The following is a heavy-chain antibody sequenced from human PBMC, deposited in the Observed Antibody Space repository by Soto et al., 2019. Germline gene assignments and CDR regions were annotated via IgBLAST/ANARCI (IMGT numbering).Heavy chain of an antibody. V-gene: IGHV4-34*01. D-gene: IGHD6-13*01. CDR3: ASPFGYSSSWYLVHNNFDY. J-gene: IGHJ4*02. CDR1: GGSFSGYY. CDR2: INHSGST. Sequence: QVQLQQWGAGLLKPSETLSLTCAVYGGSFSGYYWSWIRQPPGKGLEWIGEINHSGSTNYNPSLKSRLTISVDASKNQFSLKLSSVTAADTAEYYCASPFGYSSSWYLVHNNFDYWGQGTLVTVFS.